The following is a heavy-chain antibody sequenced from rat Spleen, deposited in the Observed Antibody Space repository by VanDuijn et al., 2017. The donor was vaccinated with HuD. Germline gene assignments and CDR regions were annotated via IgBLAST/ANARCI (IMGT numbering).Heavy chain of an antibody. J-gene: IGHJ3*01. V-gene: IGHV5-7*01. CDR1: GFTFSDYD. D-gene: IGHD1-2*01. Sequence: EVQLVESGGGLVQPGGSLKLSCAASGFTFSDYDMAWVRQAPKKGLEWVATISYDGTSTNFRDSLKGRFTISRDNAKSTLYLQMDSLGSEDTATYYCARGTRNYSSYGGFAYWGQGTLVTVSS. CDR2: ISYDGTST. CDR3: ARGTRNYSSYGGFAY.